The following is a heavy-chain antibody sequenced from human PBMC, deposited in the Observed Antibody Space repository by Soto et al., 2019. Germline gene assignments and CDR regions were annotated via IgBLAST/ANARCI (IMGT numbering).Heavy chain of an antibody. V-gene: IGHV1-18*01. D-gene: IGHD3-16*01. CDR1: GYTFSAYD. Sequence: ASVKVSCKTSGYTFSAYDIYWVRQAPGQGLEWMGWIRTYNGNTNYAQNLQGRVTMTTDISTSTAYMELRSLRSDDTAVYYCARDFTAWGLGTLVTVSS. J-gene: IGHJ1*01. CDR2: IRTYNGNT. CDR3: ARDFTA.